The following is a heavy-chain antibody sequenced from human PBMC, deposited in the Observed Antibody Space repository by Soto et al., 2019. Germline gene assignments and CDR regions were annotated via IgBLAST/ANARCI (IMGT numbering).Heavy chain of an antibody. CDR1: GFTFSSYW. CDR3: ARERDSSWYYYYYYGMDV. Sequence: GGSLRLSCAASGFTFSSYWMSWVRQAPGKGLEWVANIKQDGSEKYYGDSVKGRFTISRDNAKISVYLQMNSLRAEDTAVYYCARERDSSWYYYYYYGMDVWGQGTTVTVSS. CDR2: IKQDGSEK. J-gene: IGHJ6*02. D-gene: IGHD6-13*01. V-gene: IGHV3-7*01.